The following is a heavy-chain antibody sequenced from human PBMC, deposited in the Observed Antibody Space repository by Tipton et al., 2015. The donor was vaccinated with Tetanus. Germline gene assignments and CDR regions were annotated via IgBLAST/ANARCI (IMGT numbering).Heavy chain of an antibody. J-gene: IGHJ4*02. D-gene: IGHD3-9*01. CDR3: AKGDPGNFDS. CDR1: GYNFSHYS. V-gene: IGHV5-51*01. CDR2: VDPRDSQT. Sequence: QLVQSGAEVRKPGESLKISCQGSGYNFSHYSIGWVRQMPDRGLEWMGIVDPRDSQTTYGPSFQGQVTISADRSSDIAYLQWSSLKASDTAIYYCAKGDPGNFDSWGQGTQVIVSS.